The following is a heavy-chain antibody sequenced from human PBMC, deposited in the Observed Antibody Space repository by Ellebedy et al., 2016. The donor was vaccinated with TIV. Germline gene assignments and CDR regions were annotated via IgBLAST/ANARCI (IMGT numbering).Heavy chain of an antibody. CDR2: ITSYNGNT. CDR1: GYTFTGYY. J-gene: IGHJ6*03. CDR3: ARDVRYCTSTTCYRYYYIDV. D-gene: IGHD2-2*01. V-gene: IGHV1-18*04. Sequence: ASVKVSXXASGYTFTGYYMHWVRQAPGQGLEWMGWITSYNGNTNYAQNLQGRVTMTTDTSTSTAYMELRSLRSDDTAMYYCARDVRYCTSTTCYRYYYIDVWGKGTTVTVSS.